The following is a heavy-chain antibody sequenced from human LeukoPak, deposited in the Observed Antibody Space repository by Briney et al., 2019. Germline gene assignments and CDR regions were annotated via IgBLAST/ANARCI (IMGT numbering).Heavy chain of an antibody. D-gene: IGHD6-13*01. CDR1: GYTFTSYG. J-gene: IGHJ3*02. CDR2: ISAYNGNT. V-gene: IGHV1-18*04. Sequence: ASVKVSCKASGYTFTSYGISWVRQAPGQGLEWMGWISAYNGNTNYAQKLQGRVTMTTDTSTSTAYMELRSLRSDDTAVYYCERPRIAAAGAFDAFDIWGQGTMVTVSS. CDR3: ERPRIAAAGAFDAFDI.